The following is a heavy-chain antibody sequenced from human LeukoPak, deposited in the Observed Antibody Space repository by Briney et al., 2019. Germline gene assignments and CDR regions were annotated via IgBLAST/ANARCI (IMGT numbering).Heavy chain of an antibody. CDR3: ARGEIVVVVALAKDRNWFDP. CDR1: GGSFSGYY. V-gene: IGHV4-34*01. Sequence: SETLSLTCAVYGGSFSGYYWSWIRQPPGKGLEWIGEINHSGSTNYNPSLKSRVTISVDTCKNQFSLNLSSVTAADTAVYYCARGEIVVVVALAKDRNWFDPWGQGTLVTVSS. CDR2: INHSGST. J-gene: IGHJ5*02. D-gene: IGHD2-15*01.